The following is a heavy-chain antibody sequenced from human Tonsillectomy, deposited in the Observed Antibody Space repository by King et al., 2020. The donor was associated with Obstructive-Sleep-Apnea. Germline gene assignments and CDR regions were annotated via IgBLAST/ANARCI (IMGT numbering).Heavy chain of an antibody. V-gene: IGHV3-21*01. CDR2: MTTISHYI. CDR1: GFIFSDYD. D-gene: IGHD3-10*01. J-gene: IGHJ5*02. CDR3: TSALGSRALRDNWFDL. Sequence: VQLVESGGGLVKPGGSLRLSCAASGFIFSDYDMNWVRRAPGKGLEWVSSMTTISHYIYYADSVKGRFTIYRDNANNLVYLQMSSLRSEDTAMYYCTSALGSRALRDNWFDLWGQGTLVTVSS.